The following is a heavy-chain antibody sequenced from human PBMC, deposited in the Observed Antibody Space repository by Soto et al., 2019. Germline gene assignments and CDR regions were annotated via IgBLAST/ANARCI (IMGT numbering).Heavy chain of an antibody. Sequence: SCKASGYTFTIYAMHWVRQAPGKGLEWVAVISYDGSNKYYADSVKGRFTISRDNSKNTLYLQMNSLRAEDTAVYYCARKKREDSSGYYLDYWGQGTLVTVSS. CDR1: GYTFTIYA. D-gene: IGHD3-22*01. V-gene: IGHV3-30-3*01. J-gene: IGHJ4*02. CDR3: ARKKREDSSGYYLDY. CDR2: ISYDGSNK.